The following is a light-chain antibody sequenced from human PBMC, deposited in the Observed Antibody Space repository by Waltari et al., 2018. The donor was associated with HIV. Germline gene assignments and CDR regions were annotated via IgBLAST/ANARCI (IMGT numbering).Light chain of an antibody. CDR3: QSFDSSLSGYV. Sequence: SVLTQPPSVPGAPGPRVTISCTGRSSNIAAGFAVHWYQQLPGTAPKLLIYDNTDRPSGVPDRFSGSRSGSSASLAITGLQAEDEADYYCQSFDSSLSGYVFGTGTKVTVL. CDR1: SSNIAAGFA. V-gene: IGLV1-40*01. CDR2: DNT. J-gene: IGLJ1*01.